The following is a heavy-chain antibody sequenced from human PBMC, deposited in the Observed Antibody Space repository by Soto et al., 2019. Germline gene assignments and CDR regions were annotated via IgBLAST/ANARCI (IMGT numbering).Heavy chain of an antibody. J-gene: IGHJ6*02. CDR3: ASDQGVGAYYGMDV. CDR2: INSDGSST. D-gene: IGHD1-26*01. CDR1: GFAFSSYW. Sequence: EVQLVESGGGLVQPGGSLRLSCAASGFAFSSYWMHWVRQAPGKGLVWVSRINSDGSSTSYADSVKGRFTISRDNAKNTLYLQMNSLRAEDTAVYYCASDQGVGAYYGMDVWGQGTTVTVSS. V-gene: IGHV3-74*01.